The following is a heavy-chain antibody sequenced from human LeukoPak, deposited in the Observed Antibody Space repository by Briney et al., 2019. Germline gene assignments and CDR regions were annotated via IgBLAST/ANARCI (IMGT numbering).Heavy chain of an antibody. Sequence: PGGSLRLSCAASGFAFSSYAMSWVRQAPGKGLEWVSAISGSGGSTYYADSVKGRFTISRDNSKSTLYLQMNSLRAEDTAVYYCAKRSGDWLLYRYFDYWGQGTLVTVSS. CDR1: GFAFSSYA. V-gene: IGHV3-23*01. CDR3: AKRSGDWLLYRYFDY. CDR2: ISGSGGST. D-gene: IGHD3-9*01. J-gene: IGHJ4*02.